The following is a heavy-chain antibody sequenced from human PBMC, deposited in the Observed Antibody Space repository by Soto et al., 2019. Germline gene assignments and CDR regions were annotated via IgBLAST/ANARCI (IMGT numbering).Heavy chain of an antibody. CDR1: GFTFSTYG. J-gene: IGHJ4*02. V-gene: IGHV3-30*18. D-gene: IGHD6-13*01. CDR3: AKDRRSSSPFYYLDY. CDR2: ISYDGSNK. Sequence: GGSLRLSCAASGFTFSTYGMHWVRQAPGKGLEWVAVISYDGSNKHYADSVKGRFTISRDNSKNTLYLQMNSLRAEDTAVYYCAKDRRSSSPFYYLDYWGQGTLVTVSS.